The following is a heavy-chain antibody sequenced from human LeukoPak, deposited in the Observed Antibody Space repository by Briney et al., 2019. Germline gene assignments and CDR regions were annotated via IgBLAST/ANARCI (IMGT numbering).Heavy chain of an antibody. CDR2: ISSSGSYI. Sequence: PGGSLRLSCAASGFTFSSYNMNWVRQAPGKGLEWVSSISSSGSYIYYADSLKGRFTISRDNSKNTLYLQMNSLRAEDTAVYYCAKDGGYSYGVLGSSNWFDPWGQGTLVTVSS. J-gene: IGHJ5*02. CDR1: GFTFSSYN. V-gene: IGHV3-21*01. D-gene: IGHD5-18*01. CDR3: AKDGGYSYGVLGSSNWFDP.